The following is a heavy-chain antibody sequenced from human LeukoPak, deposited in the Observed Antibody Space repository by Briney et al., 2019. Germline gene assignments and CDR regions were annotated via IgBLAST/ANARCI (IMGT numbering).Heavy chain of an antibody. D-gene: IGHD2-15*01. CDR2: INHSGST. Sequence: SEALSLTCAVYGGSFSGYYWSWIRPPPGKGLEWIGEINHSGSTNYNPSLKSRVTISVDTSKNQFSLKLSSVTAADTAVYYCARGRSGGSCYSGPWWCYYYGMDVWGKGTTVTVSS. V-gene: IGHV4-34*01. J-gene: IGHJ6*04. CDR1: GGSFSGYY. CDR3: ARGRSGGSCYSGPWWCYYYGMDV.